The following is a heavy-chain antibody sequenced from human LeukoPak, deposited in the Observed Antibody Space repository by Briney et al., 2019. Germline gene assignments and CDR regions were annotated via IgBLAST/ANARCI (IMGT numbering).Heavy chain of an antibody. Sequence: SETLSLTCTVSGGSISSYYWSWIRQPPGKGLVWIGYIYYSGSTNYNPSLKSRVTISVDTSKNQFSLKLSSVTAADTAVYYCARLRSSSTSMRYFDWFDAFDIWGQGTMVTVSS. CDR3: ARLRSSSTSMRYFDWFDAFDI. V-gene: IGHV4-59*08. J-gene: IGHJ3*02. CDR1: GGSISSYY. D-gene: IGHD3-9*01. CDR2: IYYSGST.